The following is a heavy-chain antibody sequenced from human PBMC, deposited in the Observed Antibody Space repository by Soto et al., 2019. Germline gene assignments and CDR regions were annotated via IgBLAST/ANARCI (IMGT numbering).Heavy chain of an antibody. J-gene: IGHJ5*02. CDR2: IYYSGST. CDR3: ASLYSSSYWFDP. D-gene: IGHD6-13*01. Sequence: SETLSLTCTVSGGSISSYYWSWIRQPPGKGLEWIGYIYYSGSTNYNPSLKSRVTISVDTSKNQFSLRLSSVTAADTAVYYCASLYSSSYWFDPWGQGTLVTVSS. V-gene: IGHV4-59*01. CDR1: GGSISSYY.